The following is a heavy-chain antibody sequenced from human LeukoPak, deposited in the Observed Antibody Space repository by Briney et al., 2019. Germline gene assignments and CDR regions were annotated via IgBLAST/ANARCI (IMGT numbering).Heavy chain of an antibody. J-gene: IGHJ3*02. CDR3: AREATYYDFWSGYPGSDAFDI. Sequence: SETLSLTCTVSDGSIYTYYWSWIRQPPGKGLEWIGYVFYSGSTNYNPSLKSRVTISVDTSKNQFSLKLSSVTAADTAVYYCAREATYYDFWSGYPGSDAFDIWGQGTMVTVSS. V-gene: IGHV4-59*01. D-gene: IGHD3-3*01. CDR1: DGSIYTYY. CDR2: VFYSGST.